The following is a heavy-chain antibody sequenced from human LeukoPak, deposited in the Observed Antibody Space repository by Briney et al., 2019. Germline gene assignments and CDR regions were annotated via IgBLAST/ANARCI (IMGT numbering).Heavy chain of an antibody. V-gene: IGHV4-59*01. J-gene: IGHJ6*03. D-gene: IGHD3-10*01. Sequence: SETLSLTCTVSGGSISNYYWSWLRQPPGKGLEWIGYIYYSGTTNYNPSLKGRVTILVDTSKDQFSLNLSSVTAADTAFYYCARGNYYASGNYYYFYMDVWGKGTTVTVSS. CDR1: GGSISNYY. CDR2: IYYSGTT. CDR3: ARGNYYASGNYYYFYMDV.